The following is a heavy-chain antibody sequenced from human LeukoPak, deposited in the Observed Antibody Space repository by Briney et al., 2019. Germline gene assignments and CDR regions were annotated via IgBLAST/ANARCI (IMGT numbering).Heavy chain of an antibody. D-gene: IGHD4-23*01. J-gene: IGHJ5*02. CDR2: IIPIFGTA. V-gene: IGHV1-69*13. CDR3: ARAVVVTPRWGDNWFDP. Sequence: ASVKVSCKASGGTFSSYAISWVRQAPGQGLGWMGGIIPIFGTANYAQKFQGRVTITADESTSTAYMELSSLRSEDTAVYYCARAVVVTPRWGDNWFDPWGQGTLVTVSS. CDR1: GGTFSSYA.